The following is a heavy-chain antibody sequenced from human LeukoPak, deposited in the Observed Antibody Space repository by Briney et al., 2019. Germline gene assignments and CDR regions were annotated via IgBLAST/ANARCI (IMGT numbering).Heavy chain of an antibody. V-gene: IGHV3-48*02. CDR2: ISSSSGTI. J-gene: IGHJ4*02. CDR1: GFTFSSYS. CDR3: ARDLWVLDFDY. D-gene: IGHD5-18*01. Sequence: GGSLRLSCAASGFTFSSYSMNWVRQAPGKGLEWVSYISSSSGTIYYADSVKGRFTISRDNAKSSVYLQMNSLRDEDTAVYYCARDLWVLDFDYWGQGTLVTVSS.